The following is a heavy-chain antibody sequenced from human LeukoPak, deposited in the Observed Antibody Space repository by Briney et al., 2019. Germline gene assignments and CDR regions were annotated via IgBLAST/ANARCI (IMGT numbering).Heavy chain of an antibody. Sequence: GGSLRLSCAASGFTFSSYSMNWVRQAPGKGLEWVSSISSSSSYIYYADSVKGRFTISRDNAKNSLYLQMNSLRAEDTAVYYCARDIGSGNSGPKGDYWGQGTLVTVSS. J-gene: IGHJ4*02. CDR3: ARDIGSGNSGPKGDY. CDR2: ISSSSSYI. V-gene: IGHV3-21*01. CDR1: GFTFSSYS. D-gene: IGHD3-10*01.